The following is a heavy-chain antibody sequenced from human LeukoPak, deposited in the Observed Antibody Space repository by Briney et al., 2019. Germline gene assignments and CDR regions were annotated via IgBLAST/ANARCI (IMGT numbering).Heavy chain of an antibody. CDR3: ARALYYYDSSGYYGTDFDY. J-gene: IGHJ4*02. V-gene: IGHV1-2*02. CDR2: INPNSGGT. Sequence: GASVKVSCKASGYTFTGYYMHWVRQAPGQGLEWMGWINPNSGGTNYAQKFQGRVTMTRDTSISTAYMELSRLRSDDTAVYYCARALYYYDSSGYYGTDFDYWGQGTLVTVSS. CDR1: GYTFTGYY. D-gene: IGHD3-22*01.